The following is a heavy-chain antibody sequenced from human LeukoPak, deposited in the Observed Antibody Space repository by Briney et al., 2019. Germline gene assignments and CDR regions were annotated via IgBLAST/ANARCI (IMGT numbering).Heavy chain of an antibody. V-gene: IGHV4-59*01. J-gene: IGHJ3*01. D-gene: IGHD6-25*01. Sequence: PSETLSLTCSASGASITNYYWNWLRQSPGKGLEWIGDVHHSGYINYNPSVKSRIAMSVDTSRSQFSLRLTSVTAADTAVYYCARARDFTGGYPDVFDVWGQGTMVTVSS. CDR3: ARARDFTGGYPDVFDV. CDR1: GASITNYY. CDR2: VHHSGYI.